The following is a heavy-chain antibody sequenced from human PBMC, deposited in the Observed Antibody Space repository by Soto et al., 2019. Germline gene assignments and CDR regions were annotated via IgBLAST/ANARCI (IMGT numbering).Heavy chain of an antibody. J-gene: IGHJ4*02. CDR1: CGSINSYY. CDR3: ASYHGQQWLAGFDY. V-gene: IGHV4-59*08. D-gene: IGHD6-19*01. Sequence: SESLCLTWTVSCGSINSYYLSWTRQPPGKGLEWIGYIYYSGSTNYNPSLKSRVTISVDTSKNQFSLKLSSVTAADTAVYYCASYHGQQWLAGFDYWGQGTLVTVSS. CDR2: IYYSGST.